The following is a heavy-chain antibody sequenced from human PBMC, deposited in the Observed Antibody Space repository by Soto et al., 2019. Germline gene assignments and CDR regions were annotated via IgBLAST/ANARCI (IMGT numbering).Heavy chain of an antibody. Sequence: SETLSLTCSVSDYSINNGFFWGWIRQPPGKGLEWIGSIFHTGDTYYNPSLKSRITMSVDTSRNQFSLKLTSLTAADTAVYYCARDTDSLDPWGQGTLVTVSS. CDR2: IFHTGDT. CDR3: ARDTDSLDP. J-gene: IGHJ5*02. D-gene: IGHD3-16*01. V-gene: IGHV4-38-2*02. CDR1: DYSINNGFF.